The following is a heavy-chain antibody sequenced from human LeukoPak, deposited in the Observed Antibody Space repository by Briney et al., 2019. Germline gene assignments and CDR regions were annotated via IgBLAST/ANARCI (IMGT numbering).Heavy chain of an antibody. J-gene: IGHJ6*02. D-gene: IGHD3-3*01. CDR1: GGSISSYY. CDR2: ISDIGSI. V-gene: IGHV4-59*01. Sequence: PSETLSLTCTVSGGSISSYYWSWIRQPPGKGLEWIAYISDIGSINYNPSLKSRVTISVDTSKNQFSLKLSSVTAADTAVYYCARGFEDYDFWSGLPRVYYYGMDVWGQGTTVTVSS. CDR3: ARGFEDYDFWSGLPRVYYYGMDV.